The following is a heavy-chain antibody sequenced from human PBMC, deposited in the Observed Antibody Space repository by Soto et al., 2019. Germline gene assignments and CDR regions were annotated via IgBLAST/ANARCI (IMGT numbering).Heavy chain of an antibody. Sequence: GSLRLSCAASVFTFSDYYMSWIREAPGKGLEWVSYISSSGSTIYYADSVKGRFTISRDNAKNSLYLQMNSLRAEDTAVYYCARFRYYYDSSGYYTGSLFDYWGQGTLVTVSS. J-gene: IGHJ4*02. V-gene: IGHV3-11*01. CDR1: VFTFSDYY. D-gene: IGHD3-22*01. CDR3: ARFRYYYDSSGYYTGSLFDY. CDR2: ISSSGSTI.